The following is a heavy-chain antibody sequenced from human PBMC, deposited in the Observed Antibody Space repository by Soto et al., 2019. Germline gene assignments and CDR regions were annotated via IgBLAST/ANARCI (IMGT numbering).Heavy chain of an antibody. V-gene: IGHV1-18*01. CDR1: GYTFTSYG. J-gene: IGHJ3*02. D-gene: IGHD1-26*01. CDR3: ARRGLSPLGGQDAFDI. CDR2: ISAYNGKP. Sequence: ASVKVSCKASGYTFTSYGISWGRQAPGQGLEWMGWISAYNGKPNYAQKLQGRVTMTTATSPSTAYMELRRLRSDDTAVYYCARRGLSPLGGQDAFDIWGQGTMVTVSS.